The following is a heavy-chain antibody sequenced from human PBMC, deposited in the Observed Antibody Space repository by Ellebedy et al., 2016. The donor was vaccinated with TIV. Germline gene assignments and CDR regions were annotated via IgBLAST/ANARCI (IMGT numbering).Heavy chain of an antibody. CDR2: ISGSGGST. CDR1: GFTFSSYA. CDR3: AKARPVYNWNYFDY. D-gene: IGHD1-20*01. Sequence: GESLKISXAASGFTFSSYAMSWVRQAPGKGLEWVSAISGSGGSTYYADSVKGRFTISRDNSKNTLYLQMNSLRAEDTAVYYCAKARPVYNWNYFDYWGQGTLVTVSS. V-gene: IGHV3-23*01. J-gene: IGHJ4*02.